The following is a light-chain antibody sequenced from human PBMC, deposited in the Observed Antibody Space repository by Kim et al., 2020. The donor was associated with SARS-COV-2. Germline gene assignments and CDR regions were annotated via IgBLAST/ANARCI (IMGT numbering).Light chain of an antibody. J-gene: IGLJ3*02. V-gene: IGLV2-14*03. CDR1: SSDIGGYKY. Sequence: QSITISCTGTSSDIGGYKYVSWFQQHPGKAPKLMIYDDTNRPSGVSSRFSASRSGNSASLTISGLQAEDEAGYYCSSYTTSSTWVFGGGTKVTVL. CDR2: DDT. CDR3: SSYTTSSTWV.